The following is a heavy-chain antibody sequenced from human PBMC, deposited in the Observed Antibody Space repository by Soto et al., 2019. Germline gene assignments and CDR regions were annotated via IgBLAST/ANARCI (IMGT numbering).Heavy chain of an antibody. CDR2: ISYSGST. D-gene: IGHD1-1*01. Sequence: SETLSLTCTVSGGSINSYYWGWVRQPPGKGLEWIGYISYSGSTSNNPSLTGRVTILVDTSKNQFSLKVSSVTAADTAVYYCARHNPIGNNWNYFDYWGQGTLVTVSS. CDR1: GGSINSYY. J-gene: IGHJ4*02. V-gene: IGHV4-59*01. CDR3: ARHNPIGNNWNYFDY.